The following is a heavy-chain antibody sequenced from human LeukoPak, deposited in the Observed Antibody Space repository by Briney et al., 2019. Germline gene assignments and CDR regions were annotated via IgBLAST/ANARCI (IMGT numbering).Heavy chain of an antibody. CDR2: INTSDGGT. Sequence: ASLKVSCKASGYMFTNYYMHWVRQAPGQGLEWMGVINTSDGGTSYAQKFQGRVTVTRDTSTSTVYMELSSLRSEDTAVYYCERDDGYCGGDCYSGVDYWGQGTLVTVSS. CDR1: GYMFTNYY. CDR3: ERDDGYCGGDCYSGVDY. J-gene: IGHJ4*02. D-gene: IGHD2-21*02. V-gene: IGHV1-46*01.